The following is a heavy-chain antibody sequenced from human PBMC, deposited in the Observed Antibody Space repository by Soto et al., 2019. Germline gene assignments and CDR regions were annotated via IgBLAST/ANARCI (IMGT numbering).Heavy chain of an antibody. CDR1: GFTFSSYG. V-gene: IGHV3-30*03. Sequence: PGGSLRLSCAASGFTFSSYGMHWVRQAPGKGLEWVAVISYDGSNKYYADSVKGRFTISRDNSKNTLYLQMNSLRAEDTAVYYCATGGSYQIPNWFDPWGQGTLVTVSS. CDR3: ATGGSYQIPNWFDP. CDR2: ISYDGSNK. J-gene: IGHJ5*02. D-gene: IGHD1-26*01.